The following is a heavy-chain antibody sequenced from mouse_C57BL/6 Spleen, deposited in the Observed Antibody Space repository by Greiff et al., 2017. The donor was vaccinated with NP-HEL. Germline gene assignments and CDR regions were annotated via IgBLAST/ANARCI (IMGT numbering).Heavy chain of an antibody. J-gene: IGHJ2*01. CDR1: GYTFTDYY. V-gene: IGHV1-26*01. D-gene: IGHD5-1*01. Sequence: EVQLQQSGPELVKPGASVKISCKASGYTFTDYYMNWVKQSHGKSLEWIGDINPNNGGTSYNQKFKGKATLTVDKSSSTAYMELRSLTSEDSAVYYCARRSTYYFDYWGQGTTRTVSS. CDR3: ARRSTYYFDY. CDR2: INPNNGGT.